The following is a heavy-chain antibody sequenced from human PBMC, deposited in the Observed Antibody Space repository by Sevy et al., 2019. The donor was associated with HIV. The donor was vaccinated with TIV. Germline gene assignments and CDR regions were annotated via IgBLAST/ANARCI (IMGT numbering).Heavy chain of an antibody. CDR1: GYTFTSYV. V-gene: IGHV7-4-1*02. D-gene: IGHD2-2*01. Sequence: ASVKVSCKASGYTFTSYVMNWVRQAPGQGREWMGWINTNTGNPTYAQGFTGRFVFSLDTSVSTAELQISSLKAEDTAVYYCARGECSSSSCYYYYGMDVWGQGATVTVSS. J-gene: IGHJ6*02. CDR2: INTNTGNP. CDR3: ARGECSSSSCYYYYGMDV.